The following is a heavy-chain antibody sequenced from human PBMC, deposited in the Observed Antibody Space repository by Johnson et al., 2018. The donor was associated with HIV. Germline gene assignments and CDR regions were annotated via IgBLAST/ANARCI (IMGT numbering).Heavy chain of an antibody. J-gene: IGHJ3*02. CDR1: GFIFINYT. CDR2: ISNDGQTE. D-gene: IGHD2-2*01. CDR3: AKGLVAAALRWGGAFDM. Sequence: QMQLVESGGGVVHPGRSLRLSCAASGFIFINYTMHWIRQAPGKGLAWVAVISNDGQTEYYADSVKGRFTISRDISKNTLYLQMNSLRAEDTAVYYCAKGLVAAALRWGGAFDMWGQGTRVTVSS. V-gene: IGHV3-30-3*02.